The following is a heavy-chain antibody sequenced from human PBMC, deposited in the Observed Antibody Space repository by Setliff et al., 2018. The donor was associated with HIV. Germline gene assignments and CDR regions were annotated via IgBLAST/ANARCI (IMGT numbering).Heavy chain of an antibody. V-gene: IGHV4-4*09. CDR1: GDTDFY. J-gene: IGHJ5*02. CDR2: IHASGKA. D-gene: IGHD7-27*01. Sequence: SETLSLTCTVSGDTDFYWSWIRQSPGKGLEWIGYIHASGKANYNPSLKSRVTISLDTSKMQFSLQLSSVTAPDTAVYYCARLGGNWGYWFDPWSQGTLVTVSS. CDR3: ARLGGNWGYWFDP.